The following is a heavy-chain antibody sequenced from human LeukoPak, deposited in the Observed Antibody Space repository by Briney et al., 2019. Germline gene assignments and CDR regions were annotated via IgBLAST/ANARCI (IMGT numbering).Heavy chain of an antibody. CDR2: ISSSSSYI. CDR3: ARDAPEQLAFDY. CDR1: GFTFSSYS. V-gene: IGHV3-21*01. D-gene: IGHD6-6*01. Sequence: GGSLRLSCAATGFTFSSYSMNWVRQAPGKGLEWVCSISSSSSYIYYADSVKGRFTISRDNAKNSLYLQMNSLRAEDTAVYYCARDAPEQLAFDYWGQGTLVTVSS. J-gene: IGHJ4*02.